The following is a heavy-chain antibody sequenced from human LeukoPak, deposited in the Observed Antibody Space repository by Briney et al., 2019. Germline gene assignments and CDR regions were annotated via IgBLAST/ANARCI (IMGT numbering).Heavy chain of an antibody. J-gene: IGHJ4*02. Sequence: PGGSLRLSCAASGFTFSGHWMSWVRQAPGKGLEWVANINQGGSDKYYVDSVKGRFTISRDNANNLLYLQMNSLRGEDTAVYYCTRDRSRAEDDWGQGTLFTVSS. D-gene: IGHD1-14*01. V-gene: IGHV3-7*01. CDR2: INQGGSDK. CDR1: GFTFSGHW. CDR3: TRDRSRAEDD.